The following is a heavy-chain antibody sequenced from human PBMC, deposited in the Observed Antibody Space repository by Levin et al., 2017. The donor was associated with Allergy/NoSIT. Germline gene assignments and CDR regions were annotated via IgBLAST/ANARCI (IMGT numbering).Heavy chain of an antibody. CDR1: GFTFRSYG. J-gene: IGHJ4*02. V-gene: IGHV1-18*01. Sequence: GESLKISCKASGFTFRSYGFSWVRQAPGQGLEWVGWISAYHGNTDYAQKLQGRVTMTTDTSTGTAYMELRSLRSDDTAVYYCARSGYTSIDYSDYYFDYWGQGTLVTVSS. D-gene: IGHD4-11*01. CDR2: ISAYHGNT. CDR3: ARSGYTSIDYSDYYFDY.